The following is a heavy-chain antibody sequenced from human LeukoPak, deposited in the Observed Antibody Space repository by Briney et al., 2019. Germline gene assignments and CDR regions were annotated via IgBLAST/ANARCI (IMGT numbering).Heavy chain of an antibody. V-gene: IGHV4-4*07. Sequence: SETLSLTCTVSGGSISSYYWSWIRQPAGNGLEWIGRIYTSGSTNYNPSLKSRVTMSVDTSKNQFSLKLSSVTAADTAVYYCARDSSMGSGWYPRPFDYWGQGTLVTVSS. CDR2: IYTSGST. D-gene: IGHD6-19*01. CDR1: GGSISSYY. J-gene: IGHJ4*02. CDR3: ARDSSMGSGWYPRPFDY.